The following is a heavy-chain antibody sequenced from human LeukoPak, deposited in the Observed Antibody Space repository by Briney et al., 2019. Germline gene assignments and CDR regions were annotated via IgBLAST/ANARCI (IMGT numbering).Heavy chain of an antibody. CDR1: GGSITGSY. J-gene: IGHJ4*02. D-gene: IGHD3-10*01. CDR2: IYYSGST. V-gene: IGHV4-59*01. Sequence: SETLSLTCTVSGGSITGSYWSWLRQPPGKGLEYIGYIYYSGSTNYNPSLKSRVTISVDTSKNQFSLKLTSVTAADTAVYYCATAGPISGGHNYFDPWGQGTLVTVSS. CDR3: ATAGPISGGHNYFDP.